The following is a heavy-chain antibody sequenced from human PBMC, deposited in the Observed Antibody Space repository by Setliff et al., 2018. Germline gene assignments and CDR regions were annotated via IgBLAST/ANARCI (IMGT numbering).Heavy chain of an antibody. Sequence: GGSLRLSCGASGFTYKNDWVSWVRQAPGKGLEWLASINPHASEKYYVDSVKGRFTISRDNAKNSLSLQMNSLRTEDTAVYYCFGAGTCSYWGQGTLVTVSS. D-gene: IGHD3-10*01. CDR3: FGAGTCSY. J-gene: IGHJ4*02. V-gene: IGHV3-7*01. CDR1: GFTYKNDW. CDR2: INPHASEK.